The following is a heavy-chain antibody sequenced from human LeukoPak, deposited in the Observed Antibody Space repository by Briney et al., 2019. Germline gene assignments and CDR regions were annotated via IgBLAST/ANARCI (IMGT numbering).Heavy chain of an antibody. D-gene: IGHD2-15*01. J-gene: IGHJ6*03. CDR1: GGSFSGYY. V-gene: IGHV4-34*01. Sequence: SETLSLTCAVYGGSFSGYYWSWVRQPPGKGLEWIGEINHSGSTNYNPSLKSRVTISVDTSKNQFSLKLSSVTAADTAVYYCARDDVGYSGYYYYMDVWGKGTTVTVSS. CDR2: INHSGST. CDR3: ARDDVGYSGYYYYMDV.